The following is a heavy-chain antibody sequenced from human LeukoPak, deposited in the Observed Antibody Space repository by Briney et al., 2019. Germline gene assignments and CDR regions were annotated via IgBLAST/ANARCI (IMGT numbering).Heavy chain of an antibody. CDR1: GDSISSGGYY. J-gene: IGHJ5*02. Sequence: PSETLSLTCTVSGDSISSGGYYWSCIRQHPGKGLEWIGYIYYSGSTYYNPSLKSRVTISRDTSQTQYSLRLGSVTAADTASYYCARTAVRGAIDHWGQGTLVIVSS. V-gene: IGHV4-31*03. CDR3: ARTAVRGAIDH. D-gene: IGHD3-10*01. CDR2: IYYSGST.